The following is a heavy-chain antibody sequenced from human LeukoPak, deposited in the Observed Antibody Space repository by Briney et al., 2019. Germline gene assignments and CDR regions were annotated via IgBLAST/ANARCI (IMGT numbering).Heavy chain of an antibody. CDR2: INPNSGGT. CDR1: GYTFTGYY. V-gene: IGHV1-2*02. Sequence: ASVKVSCKASGYTFTGYYMHWVRQAPGQGLEWMGWINPNSGGTNYAQKFQGRVTMTRDTSISTACMELSRLRSDDTAVYYCARRYSSSFHYYMDVWGKGTTVTVSS. J-gene: IGHJ6*03. D-gene: IGHD6-13*01. CDR3: ARRYSSSFHYYMDV.